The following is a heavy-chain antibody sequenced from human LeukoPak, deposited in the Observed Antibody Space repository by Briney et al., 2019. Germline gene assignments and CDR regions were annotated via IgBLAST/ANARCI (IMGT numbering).Heavy chain of an antibody. V-gene: IGHV4-34*01. J-gene: IGHJ4*02. CDR3: ARAIAIAAAGVYYFDY. Sequence: SETLSLTCAVYGGSFSGYYWSWIRQPPGKGLEWIGEINHSGSTNYNPSLKSRVTISVDTSKNQFSLKLSSVTAADTAVYYCARAIAIAAAGVYYFDYWGQGTLVTISS. CDR1: GGSFSGYY. CDR2: INHSGST. D-gene: IGHD6-13*01.